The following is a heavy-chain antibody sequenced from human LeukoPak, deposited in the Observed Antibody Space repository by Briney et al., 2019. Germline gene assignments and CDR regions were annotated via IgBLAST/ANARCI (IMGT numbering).Heavy chain of an antibody. V-gene: IGHV1-18*01. Sequence: ASVKVSCKASGGIFSSYGISWVRQAPGQGLEWMGWISAYNGNTNYAQKLQGRVTMTTDTSTSTAYMELRSLRSDDTAVYYCARAFYDYYYYYMDVWGKGTTVTVSS. CDR2: ISAYNGNT. CDR1: GGIFSSYG. J-gene: IGHJ6*03. D-gene: IGHD5/OR15-5a*01. CDR3: ARAFYDYYYYYMDV.